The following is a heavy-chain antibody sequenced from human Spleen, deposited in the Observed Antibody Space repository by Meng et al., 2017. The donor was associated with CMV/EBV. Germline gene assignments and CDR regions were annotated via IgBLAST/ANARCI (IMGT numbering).Heavy chain of an antibody. V-gene: IGHV1-69*05. Sequence: SVKVSCKASGGTFSSYAISWVRQAPGQGLEWMGGIIPIFGTANYAQKFQGRVTITTDESTSTAYMELSSLRSEDTAVYYCAKAITMVRGASYYGMDVWGQGTTVTVSS. CDR2: IIPIFGTA. CDR1: GGTFSSYA. J-gene: IGHJ6*02. CDR3: AKAITMVRGASYYGMDV. D-gene: IGHD3-10*01.